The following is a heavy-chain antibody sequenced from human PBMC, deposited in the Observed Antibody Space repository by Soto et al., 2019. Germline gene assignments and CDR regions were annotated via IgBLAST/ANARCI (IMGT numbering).Heavy chain of an antibody. Sequence: SETLSLTCTVSGGSISSYYWSWIRQPPGKGLEWIGYIYYSGSTNHNPSLKSRVTISVDTSKNQFSLKLSSVTAAGTAVYYCARDVFYYDSSGYGGGMDVWGQGTTVTVSS. D-gene: IGHD3-22*01. CDR3: ARDVFYYDSSGYGGGMDV. J-gene: IGHJ6*02. V-gene: IGHV4-59*01. CDR1: GGSISSYY. CDR2: IYYSGST.